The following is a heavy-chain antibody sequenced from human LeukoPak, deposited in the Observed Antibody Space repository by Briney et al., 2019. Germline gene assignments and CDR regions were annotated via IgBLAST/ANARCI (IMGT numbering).Heavy chain of an antibody. CDR3: ARERAKWELGGYYYYYYMDV. V-gene: IGHV1-18*01. D-gene: IGHD1-26*01. J-gene: IGHJ6*03. Sequence: GASVKVSCKASGGTFSSYAISWVRQAPGQGLEWMGWISAYNGNTNYAQKLQGRVTMTTDTSTSTAYMELRSLRSDDTAVYYCARERAKWELGGYYYYYYMDVWGKGTTVTISS. CDR2: ISAYNGNT. CDR1: GGTFSSYA.